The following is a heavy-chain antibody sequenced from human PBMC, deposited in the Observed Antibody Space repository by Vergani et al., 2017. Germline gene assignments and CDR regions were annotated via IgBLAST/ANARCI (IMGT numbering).Heavy chain of an antibody. Sequence: QMQLQESGPGLVKASETLSLTCTVSGDSIISRSYYLGWIRQPPGKVLEWIGSIYNSGNGDSSSSLKSRVTISADTSKNQFSLRLTSVTAADTAVYYCASGKYYSDSTSHFRGRYFDVWGRGTLVTVPS. CDR3: ASGKYYSDSTSHFRGRYFDV. CDR1: GDSIISRSYY. J-gene: IGHJ2*01. V-gene: IGHV4-39*01. D-gene: IGHD3-16*01. CDR2: IYNSGNG.